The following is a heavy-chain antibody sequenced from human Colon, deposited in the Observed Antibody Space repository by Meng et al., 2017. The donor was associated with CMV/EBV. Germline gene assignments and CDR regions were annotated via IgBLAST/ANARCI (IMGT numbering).Heavy chain of an antibody. V-gene: IGHV3-9*01. D-gene: IGHD2-2*01. J-gene: IGHJ3*01. CDR3: AKDRVPAQTNLRSDSFDV. CDR2: ITWNNRTV. CDR1: GFNFEDYA. Sequence: GGSLRLSCVGSGFNFEDYAMHWVRQTPGKGLEWVSGITWNNRTVDYADSVKGRFTISRDHAKKSLFLQMDSLRVEDTALYFCAKDRVPAQTNLRSDSFDVWGQGTLVTVSS.